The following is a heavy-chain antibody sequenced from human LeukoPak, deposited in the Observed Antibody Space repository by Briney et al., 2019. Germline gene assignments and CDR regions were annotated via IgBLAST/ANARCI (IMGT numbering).Heavy chain of an antibody. CDR1: GGSISSNY. D-gene: IGHD3-10*01. CDR3: ARGPLLWFGESCYGMDV. CDR2: IYYSGST. J-gene: IGHJ6*02. V-gene: IGHV4-59*08. Sequence: SETLSLTCTVSGGSISSNYWSWIRQPPGKGLEWIGYIYYSGSTNYNPSLKSRVTISVDTSKNQFSLKLSSVTAADTAVYYCARGPLLWFGESCYGMDVWGQGTTVTVSS.